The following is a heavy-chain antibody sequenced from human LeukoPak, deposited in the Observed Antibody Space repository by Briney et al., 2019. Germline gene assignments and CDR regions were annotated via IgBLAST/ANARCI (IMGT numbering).Heavy chain of an antibody. V-gene: IGHV3-20*04. D-gene: IGHD3-22*01. J-gene: IGHJ4*02. CDR2: INWNGGST. CDR1: GFTFDDYG. Sequence: GGSLRLSCAASGFTFDDYGMSWVRQAPGKGLEWVSGINWNGGSTGYADSVKGRFTISRDNAKNSLYLQMNSLRAEDTALYYCARFDSSCYYGHFLSWWRQGTLVTVSA. CDR3: ARFDSSCYYGHFLSW.